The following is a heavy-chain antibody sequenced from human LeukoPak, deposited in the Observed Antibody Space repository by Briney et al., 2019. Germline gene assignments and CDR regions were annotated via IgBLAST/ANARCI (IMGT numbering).Heavy chain of an antibody. CDR3: ASLVLLWFGEFSWILSAWVGALRLLRSYYYYYYYMDV. Sequence: SETLSLTCAVYGGSFSGYYWSWIRQPPGKGLEWIGEINHSGSTNYNPSLKSRVTISVDTSKNQFSLKLSSVTAADTAVYYCASLVLLWFGEFSWILSAWVGALRLLRSYYYYYYYMDVWGKGTTVTISS. J-gene: IGHJ6*03. CDR2: INHSGST. V-gene: IGHV4-34*01. CDR1: GGSFSGYY. D-gene: IGHD3-10*01.